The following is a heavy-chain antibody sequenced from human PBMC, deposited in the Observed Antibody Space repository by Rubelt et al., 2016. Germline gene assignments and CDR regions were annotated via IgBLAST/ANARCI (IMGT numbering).Heavy chain of an antibody. CDR2: INTNTGNS. V-gene: IGHV7-4-1*02. D-gene: IGHD6-13*01. Sequence: QVQLVQSGSELKKPGASVKVSCKASGYTFTSYAMNWVRQAPGQGLEWMGWINTNTGNSTYAQGFTVRFVVALDTAVRTAYLQISSLRAEDTAVYYCARDPSSWQGWLLWGQGTLVTVSS. J-gene: IGHJ4*02. CDR1: GYTFTSYA. CDR3: ARDPSSWQGWLL.